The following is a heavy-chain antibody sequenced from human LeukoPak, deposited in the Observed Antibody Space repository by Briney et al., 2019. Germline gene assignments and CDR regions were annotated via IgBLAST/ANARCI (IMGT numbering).Heavy chain of an antibody. CDR2: ISGSGGST. CDR1: GFTFSSYA. Sequence: GGSLRLSCAASGFTFSSYAMSWVRQAPGKGLEWVSAISGSGGSTYYADSVKGRFTISRDNSKNTLYLQMNSLRAEDTAVYYCAKDRSHYYYDSSGPTVDYWGQGTLVTVSS. D-gene: IGHD3-22*01. V-gene: IGHV3-23*01. J-gene: IGHJ4*02. CDR3: AKDRSHYYYDSSGPTVDY.